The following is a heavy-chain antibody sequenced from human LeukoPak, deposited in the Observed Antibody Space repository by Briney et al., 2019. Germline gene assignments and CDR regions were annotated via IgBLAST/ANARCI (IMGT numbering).Heavy chain of an antibody. D-gene: IGHD6-19*01. J-gene: IGHJ6*03. CDR3: ARDYSSGWYANMDV. CDR2: IGSSSSYI. CDR1: RFTFSSYS. V-gene: IGHV3-21*01. Sequence: GGSLRLSCAASRFTFSSYSMNWVRQAPGKGLEWVSSIGSSSSYIYYADSVKGRFTISRDNAKNSLYLQVNSLRAEDTAVYYCARDYSSGWYANMDVWGKGTTVTVSS.